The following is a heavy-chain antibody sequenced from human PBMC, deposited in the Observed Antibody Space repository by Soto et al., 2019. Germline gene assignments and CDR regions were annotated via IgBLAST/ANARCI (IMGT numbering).Heavy chain of an antibody. CDR1: GGSVSSESYY. CDR3: ARASAGATSDY. CDR2: IYYSGST. V-gene: IGHV4-61*03. J-gene: IGHJ4*02. D-gene: IGHD1-26*01. Sequence: QVQLQESVPGLVKPSETLSLTCTVSGGSVSSESYYWSWIRQPPGKGLEWIGFIYYSGSTKYNPSLKSRVTISADTPKHHFSLKLNSVTAADPAVYCWARASAGATSDYWGQGTLVTVSS.